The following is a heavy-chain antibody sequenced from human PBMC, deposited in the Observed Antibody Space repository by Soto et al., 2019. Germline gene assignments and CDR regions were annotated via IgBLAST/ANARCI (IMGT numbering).Heavy chain of an antibody. D-gene: IGHD3-3*01. V-gene: IGHV4-4*07. J-gene: IGHJ4*02. CDR2: IDNSGST. CDR1: GGSISNYF. CDR3: ARGGQDFWSGPFDY. Sequence: SETLSLTCTVSGGSISNYFCNWIRQPAGKGLEWIGRIDNSGSTNYNPSLKSRITMSADTSRNQFSLKLDSVTAADTAVYYCARGGQDFWSGPFDYWGQGALVTVSS.